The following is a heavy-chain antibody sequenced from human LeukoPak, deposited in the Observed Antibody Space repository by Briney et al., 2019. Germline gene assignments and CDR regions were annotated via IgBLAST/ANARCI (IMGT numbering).Heavy chain of an antibody. CDR1: GYSFTSYW. Sequence: PGESLKISSKCAGYSFTSYWIGWVRQMLGKGLEWMGIIYPGDSDTRYSPSFQGQVTISADKSISTAYLQWSSLKASDTAMYYCARGEAATDWFDPWGQGTLVTVSS. J-gene: IGHJ5*02. CDR3: ARGEAATDWFDP. D-gene: IGHD6-13*01. V-gene: IGHV5-51*01. CDR2: IYPGDSDT.